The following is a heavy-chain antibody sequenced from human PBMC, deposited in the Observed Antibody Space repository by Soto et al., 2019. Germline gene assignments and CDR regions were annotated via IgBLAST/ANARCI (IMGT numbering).Heavy chain of an antibody. D-gene: IGHD6-13*01. CDR1: GGTFSSYA. Sequence: SVKVSCKASGGTFSSYAISWVRQAPGQGLEWMGGIIPIFGTANYAQKFQGRVTITADKSTSTAYMELSSLRSEDTAVYYCARVLAAAGMFYYYYGMDVWGQGTTVTVSS. CDR2: IIPIFGTA. CDR3: ARVLAAAGMFYYYYGMDV. V-gene: IGHV1-69*06. J-gene: IGHJ6*02.